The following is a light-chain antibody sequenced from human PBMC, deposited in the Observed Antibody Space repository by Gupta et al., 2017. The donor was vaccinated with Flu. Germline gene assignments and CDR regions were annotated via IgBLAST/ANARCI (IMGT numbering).Light chain of an antibody. Sequence: DIVMTQSPLSLPVPTGEPASISCRSSQSLLHSNGYNYLDWYLQKPGQSPQLLIYLGSNRASGVTDRFSGSGSGTDFTLKISRVEAEDVGVYYCMQALQTPPYSFGQGTKLEIK. CDR1: QSLLHSNGYNY. CDR2: LGS. J-gene: IGKJ2*03. CDR3: MQALQTPPYS. V-gene: IGKV2-28*01.